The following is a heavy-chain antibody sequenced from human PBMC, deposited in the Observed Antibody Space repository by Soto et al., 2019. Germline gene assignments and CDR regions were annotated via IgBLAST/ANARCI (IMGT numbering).Heavy chain of an antibody. CDR1: GDSVSSNSAA. D-gene: IGHD1-1*01. V-gene: IGHV6-1*01. CDR3: ARAHLGSVQYTLEAFDP. Sequence: PSQTLSLTCAISGDSVSSNSAAWNWIRQSPSRCLEWLARTYDRSKWYNDYAISVKSRITINPDTSKNQFSLHLSSVIPEDTAVYYCARAHLGSVQYTLEAFDPWGQGTLVTVSS. J-gene: IGHJ5*02. CDR2: TYDRSKWYN.